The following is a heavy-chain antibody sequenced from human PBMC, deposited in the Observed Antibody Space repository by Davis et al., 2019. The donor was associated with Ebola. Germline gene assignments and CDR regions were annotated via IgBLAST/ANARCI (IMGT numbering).Heavy chain of an antibody. D-gene: IGHD4-23*01. Sequence: PGGSLRLSCAASGFTFSSYAMSWVRQAPGKGLEWVSAISGSGGSTYYADSVKGRFTISRDNSKNTLYLQMNSLRAEDTAVYYCQATVVTLGYYFDYWGQGTLVTVSS. V-gene: IGHV3-23*01. J-gene: IGHJ4*02. CDR2: ISGSGGST. CDR1: GFTFSSYA. CDR3: QATVVTLGYYFDY.